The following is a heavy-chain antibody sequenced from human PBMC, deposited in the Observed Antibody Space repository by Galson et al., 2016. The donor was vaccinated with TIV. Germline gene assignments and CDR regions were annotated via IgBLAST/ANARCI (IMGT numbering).Heavy chain of an antibody. CDR2: IIGSGTYM. D-gene: IGHD3-22*01. J-gene: IGHJ4*02. Sequence: SLRLSCAASGFTFSDYYMSWIRQAPGKGLEWVSYIIGSGTYMYYADSVKGRFTISRDNAKNSLFLQMNSLRAEDTAVYYWARESPPIWDSSGYYFDYWGQGTLVTVST. CDR3: ARESPPIWDSSGYYFDY. V-gene: IGHV3-11*01. CDR1: GFTFSDYY.